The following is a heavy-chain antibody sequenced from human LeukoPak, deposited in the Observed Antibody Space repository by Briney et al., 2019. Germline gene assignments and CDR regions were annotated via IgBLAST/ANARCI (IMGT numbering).Heavy chain of an antibody. D-gene: IGHD2-8*01. CDR2: ISGGADST. J-gene: IGHJ4*02. V-gene: IGHV3-23*01. Sequence: PGGSLRLSCTASGFTISSYGMSWVRQAPGKGLEWVSAISGGADSTYYADSVKGRFTISRDSSKNTLYLQMDSLRAEDTAIYCCAKDSPVCTYWGQGTLVTVSS. CDR3: AKDSPVCTY. CDR1: GFTISSYG.